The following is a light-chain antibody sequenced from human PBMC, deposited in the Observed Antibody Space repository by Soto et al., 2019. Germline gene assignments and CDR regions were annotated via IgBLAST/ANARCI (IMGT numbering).Light chain of an antibody. V-gene: IGLV2-14*01. CDR3: SSYTTSSTVV. CDR1: SSDVGIYNY. CDR2: EVT. Sequence: QSALTQPASVSGSPGQSIAISCTGSSSDVGIYNYVSWYQQHPGKVPKLIIYEVTNRPSGVSNRFSGSKSGNTASLTISGLQPEDEADYYCSSYTTSSTVVFGTGTKLTVL. J-gene: IGLJ1*01.